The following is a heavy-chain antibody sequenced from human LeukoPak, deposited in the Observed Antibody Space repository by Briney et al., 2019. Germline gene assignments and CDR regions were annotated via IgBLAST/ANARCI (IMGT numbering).Heavy chain of an antibody. CDR2: ISGSGGDT. J-gene: IGHJ4*02. D-gene: IGHD2-15*01. CDR3: AKKYSGLQPFDS. V-gene: IGHV3-23*01. CDR1: GFSFSSNP. Sequence: QPGGSLRLSCAASGFSFSSNPMSWVRQAPGKGLEWVAGISGSGGDTPYADSVKGRFTISRDNSKNTLYLQMNSLRADDTAVYYCAKKYSGLQPFDSWGQGTLVTVSS.